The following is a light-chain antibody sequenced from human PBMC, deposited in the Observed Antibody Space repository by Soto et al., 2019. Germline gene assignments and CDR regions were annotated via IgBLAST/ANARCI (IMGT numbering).Light chain of an antibody. J-gene: IGKJ4*01. V-gene: IGKV1-39*01. CDR3: QQSYSTPLT. CDR2: AAS. Sequence: DIPVTQSPSSLSASVGDRVTITCRASQSISSYLNWYQQKPGKAPKFLIYAASSLQSGVPSRFSGSGSGTDFTLTITSLQPEDFATYYCQQSYSTPLTFGGGTKVEIK. CDR1: QSISSY.